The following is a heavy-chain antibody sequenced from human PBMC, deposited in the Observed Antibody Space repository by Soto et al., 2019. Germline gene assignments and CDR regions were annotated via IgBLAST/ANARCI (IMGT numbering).Heavy chain of an antibody. J-gene: IGHJ4*02. V-gene: IGHV4-39*01. CDR3: VNQRTTVITPASFDF. CDR1: GGSVTNSSYY. Sequence: PSETLSLTCTVSGGSVTNSSYYWGWIRQSPGKGLEWIGSVYYRGRSYSKSSVKSRVTISVDTSKNQFSLNLNSVTASDTAVYFCVNQRTTVITPASFDFWGPGALVTVST. D-gene: IGHD4-4*01. CDR2: VYYRGRS.